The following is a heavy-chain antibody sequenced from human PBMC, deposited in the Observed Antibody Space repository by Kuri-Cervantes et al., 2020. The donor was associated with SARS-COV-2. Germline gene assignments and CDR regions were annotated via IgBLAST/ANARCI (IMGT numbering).Heavy chain of an antibody. Sequence: GSLRLSCTVSGGSISSYYWSWIRQPPGKGLEWIGSIYHSGSTYYNPSLKSRVTISVDTSKNQFSLKLSSVTAADTAVYYCARGAASITMIVVVGNFDYWGQGTLVTVSS. J-gene: IGHJ4*02. V-gene: IGHV4-38-2*02. CDR2: IYHSGST. D-gene: IGHD3-22*01. CDR1: GGSISSYY. CDR3: ARGAASITMIVVVGNFDY.